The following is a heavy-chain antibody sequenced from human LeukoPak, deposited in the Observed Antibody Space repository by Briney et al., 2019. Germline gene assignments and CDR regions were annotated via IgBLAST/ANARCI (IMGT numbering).Heavy chain of an antibody. V-gene: IGHV4-59*01. CDR2: IYDSGST. CDR1: GGSNSSYY. J-gene: IGHJ4*02. D-gene: IGHD3-10*01. CDR3: ARDIYGSGSLFDY. Sequence: SETLSLTCTVSGGSNSSYYWSWIRQPPGKGLEWIGYIYDSGSTNYNPSLKSRVTISVDTSKNQFSLKLSSVTAADTAVYYCARDIYGSGSLFDYWGQGTLVTVSS.